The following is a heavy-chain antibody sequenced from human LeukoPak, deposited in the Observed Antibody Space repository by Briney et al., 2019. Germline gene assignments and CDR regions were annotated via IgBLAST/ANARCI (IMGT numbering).Heavy chain of an antibody. V-gene: IGHV5-51*01. CDR3: ARQTYYYDSSGYSDDAFDI. D-gene: IGHD3-22*01. Sequence: GESLKISCKGSGYSFTSYWLGWVRQMPGKGLEWMGIIYPGDSDTRYSPSFQGQVTISADKSISTAYLQWNSLKASDTAMYYCARQTYYYDSSGYSDDAFDIWGQGTMVTVSS. CDR2: IYPGDSDT. J-gene: IGHJ3*02. CDR1: GYSFTSYW.